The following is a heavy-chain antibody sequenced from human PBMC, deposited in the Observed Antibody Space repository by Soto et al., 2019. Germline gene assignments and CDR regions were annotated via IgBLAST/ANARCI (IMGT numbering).Heavy chain of an antibody. CDR3: ARKSNSDISGYDDFDH. V-gene: IGHV3-21*06. CDR1: GFSFSSSD. J-gene: IGHJ4*01. CDR2: INYSGLYM. D-gene: IGHD3-22*01. Sequence: DVQLVESGGGLVEPGGSLRLSCAASGFSFSSSDMTWVRQAPGRGLEYVSSINYSGLYMFYAEPAKGRFTISRDNAKNLVYLWMNGLRAEDTAVYWCARKSNSDISGYDDFDHWGQGTLVTVYS.